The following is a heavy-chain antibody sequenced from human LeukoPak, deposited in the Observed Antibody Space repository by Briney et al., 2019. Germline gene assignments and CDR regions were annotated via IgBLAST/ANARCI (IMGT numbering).Heavy chain of an antibody. V-gene: IGHV3-21*01. CDR2: ISSSSSYI. D-gene: IGHD6-13*01. CDR3: ARVTRGSSPWYFDY. Sequence: GGSLRLSCAASRFTFISYSMNWVRQAPGKGLEWVSSISSSSSYIYYADSVKGRFTISRDNAKNSLYLQMNSLRAEDTAVHYCARVTRGSSPWYFDYWGQGTLVTVSS. CDR1: RFTFISYS. J-gene: IGHJ4*02.